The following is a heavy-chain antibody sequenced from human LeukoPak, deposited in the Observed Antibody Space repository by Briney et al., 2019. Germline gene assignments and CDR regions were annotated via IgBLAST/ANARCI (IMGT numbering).Heavy chain of an antibody. J-gene: IGHJ5*02. CDR2: IYYSGST. D-gene: IGHD5-24*01. CDR1: GGSISSYY. V-gene: IGHV4-59*01. CDR3: ARARWLQWSGHPSWFDP. Sequence: SETLSLTYTVSGGSISSYYWSWIRQPPGKGLEWIGYIYYSGSTNYNPSLKSRVTISLDTSKNQFSLKLSSVTAADTAVYYCARARWLQWSGHPSWFDPWGQGTLVTVSS.